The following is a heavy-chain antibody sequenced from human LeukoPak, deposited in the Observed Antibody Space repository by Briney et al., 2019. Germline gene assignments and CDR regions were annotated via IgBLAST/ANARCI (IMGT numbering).Heavy chain of an antibody. D-gene: IGHD3-16*01. V-gene: IGHV4-59*11. Sequence: PETLSLTCTVSSGSISGHYWSWIRQAPGKGLEWIGYIHYTEITIYNPSLKSRVAISLDTSKNRFSLNLKSVTAADTAVYYRARDGPFYFDYWGQGTLVTVSS. CDR1: SGSISGHY. CDR3: ARDGPFYFDY. J-gene: IGHJ4*02. CDR2: IHYTEIT.